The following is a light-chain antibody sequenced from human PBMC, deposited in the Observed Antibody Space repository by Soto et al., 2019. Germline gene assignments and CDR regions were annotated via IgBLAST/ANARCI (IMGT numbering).Light chain of an antibody. CDR1: QSVSSN. V-gene: IGKV3-15*01. CDR2: GAS. Sequence: EIVMTQSPATLSVSPGERATLSCRASQSVSSNLAWYQQKPGQAPRLLIYGASTRATGIPARFSGSGSGTECTLTISSLQSEDFAVYYCQQYMSYSFGQGTKVEIK. J-gene: IGKJ1*01. CDR3: QQYMSYS.